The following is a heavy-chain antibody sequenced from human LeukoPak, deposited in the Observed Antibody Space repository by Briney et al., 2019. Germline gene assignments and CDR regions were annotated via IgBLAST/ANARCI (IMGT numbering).Heavy chain of an antibody. J-gene: IGHJ6*02. CDR3: ASPVTLLNDYGMDV. CDR1: GYTFTGYY. V-gene: IGHV1-2*02. D-gene: IGHD5-18*01. CDR2: MNPNSGGT. Sequence: ASVKVSCKASGYTFTGYYVHWVRQAPGQGLEWMGWMNPNSGGTNSAQKFQGRVTMTRDTSISTAYMELSRLRSDDTAVYYCASPVTLLNDYGMDVWGQGTTVTVSS.